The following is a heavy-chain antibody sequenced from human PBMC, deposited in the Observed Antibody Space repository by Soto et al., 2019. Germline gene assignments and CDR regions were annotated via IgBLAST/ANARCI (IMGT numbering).Heavy chain of an antibody. CDR1: GFTFSSYA. J-gene: IGHJ4*02. Sequence: PGGSLRLSCAASGFTFSSYAMHWVRQAPGKGLEWVAVISYDGSNKYYADSVKGRFTISRDNSKNTLYLQMNSLRAEDTAVYYCARDHGRKYNWGSYHYWGQGTLVTVSS. CDR2: ISYDGSNK. CDR3: ARDHGRKYNWGSYHY. V-gene: IGHV3-30-3*01. D-gene: IGHD1-20*01.